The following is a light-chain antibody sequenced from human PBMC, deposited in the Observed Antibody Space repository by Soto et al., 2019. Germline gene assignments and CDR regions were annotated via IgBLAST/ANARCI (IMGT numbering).Light chain of an antibody. V-gene: IGLV1-47*02. Sequence: QAVVTQPPSVSGTPGQTLTISCSGSSSNIGSNYVYWYRQFPGTAPKLLIYSNNQRPSGVPDRFSGSKSGTSASLAISGLRSEDEADYYCAAWDDSLVGIFGGGTKVTVL. J-gene: IGLJ2*01. CDR3: AAWDDSLVGI. CDR2: SNN. CDR1: SSNIGSNY.